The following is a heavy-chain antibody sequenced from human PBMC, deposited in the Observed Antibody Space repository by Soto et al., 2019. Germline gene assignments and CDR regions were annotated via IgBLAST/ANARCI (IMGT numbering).Heavy chain of an antibody. CDR3: ASYGRDISGYYYFDY. J-gene: IGHJ4*02. D-gene: IGHD3-22*01. V-gene: IGHV3-7*01. CDR1: GFTFSTSW. CDR2: IKQDATET. Sequence: GGSLRLSCAASGFTFSTSWMSWVRQAPGKGLEWVANIKQDATETYYVDSVRGRFTISRDNAQNSLSLQMNSLRAEDTAVYYCASYGRDISGYYYFDYWGQGTLVTVSS.